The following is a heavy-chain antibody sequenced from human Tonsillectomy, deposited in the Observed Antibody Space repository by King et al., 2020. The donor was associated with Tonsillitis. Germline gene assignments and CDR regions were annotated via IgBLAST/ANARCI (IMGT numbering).Heavy chain of an antibody. CDR3: AGDEVVPAGSNSYYMDV. J-gene: IGHJ6*03. CDR2: VYSSGSA. V-gene: IGHV4-4*07. CDR1: GVSIRSYF. D-gene: IGHD2-2*01. Sequence: VQLQESGPGLVKPSETLSLTCTVSGVSIRSYFWSWLRQPAGKGLEWIGRVYSSGSANYNPSLKSRVSMSVDTSRNQFSLILTSVTAADAAVYFCAGDEVVPAGSNSYYMDVWGEGTTVTVSS.